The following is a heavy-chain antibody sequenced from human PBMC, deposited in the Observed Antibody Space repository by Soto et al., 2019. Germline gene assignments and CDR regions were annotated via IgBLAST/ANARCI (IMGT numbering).Heavy chain of an antibody. Sequence: SETLSLTCTVSGGSISSYYWSWIRQPPGKGLEWIGYIYYSGSTNYNPSLKSRVTISVDTSKNQFSLKLSSVTAADTAVYYCARDRGSIVGATNCFDYWGQGTLVTVSS. V-gene: IGHV4-59*01. J-gene: IGHJ4*02. CDR1: GGSISSYY. CDR2: IYYSGST. D-gene: IGHD1-26*01. CDR3: ARDRGSIVGATNCFDY.